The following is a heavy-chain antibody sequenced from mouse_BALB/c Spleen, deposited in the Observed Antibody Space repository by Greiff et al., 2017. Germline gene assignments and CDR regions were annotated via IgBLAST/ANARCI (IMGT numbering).Heavy chain of an antibody. J-gene: IGHJ2*01. V-gene: IGHV14-3*02. CDR3: ARSGYGSTHFDD. CDR2: IDPANGNT. D-gene: IGHD1-1*01. CDR1: GFNIKDTY. Sequence: EVKLQQSGAELVKPGASVKLSCTASGFNIKDTYMHWVKQRPEQGLEWIGRIDPANGNTKYDPKFQGKATITADTSSNTAYLQLSSLTSEDTAVYYCARSGYGSTHFDDWGEGTTLTVSS.